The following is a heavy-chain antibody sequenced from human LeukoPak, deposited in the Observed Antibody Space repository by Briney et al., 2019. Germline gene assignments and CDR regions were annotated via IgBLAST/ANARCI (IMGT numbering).Heavy chain of an antibody. Sequence: GGSLRLSCAASGFTFSDYQMSWIRQAPGKGLEWVSYIRSSGSDTYYADSVKGRFTISRDNTKNALYLQMNSLRADDTAVYYCARRGANSGHTFDYWGLGTLVSVSS. CDR3: ARRGANSGHTFDY. J-gene: IGHJ4*02. D-gene: IGHD5-12*01. CDR1: GFTFSDYQ. V-gene: IGHV3-11*01. CDR2: IRSSGSDT.